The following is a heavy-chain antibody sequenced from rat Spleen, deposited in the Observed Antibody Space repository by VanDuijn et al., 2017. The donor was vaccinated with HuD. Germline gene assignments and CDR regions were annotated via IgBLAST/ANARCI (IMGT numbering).Heavy chain of an antibody. CDR3: ARTNNPYFYVMDA. J-gene: IGHJ4*01. CDR1: GYSITSTYR. D-gene: IGHD3-4*01. Sequence: EVQLQESGPGLVKPSQSLSLTCSVTGYSITSTYRWNWIRKFPGNKLEWMGYINSAGSTNYNPSLKSRISITRDTAKNQFFLQVNSVTTEDTATCYCARTNNPYFYVMDAWGQGASVTVSS. CDR2: INSAGST. V-gene: IGHV3-3*01.